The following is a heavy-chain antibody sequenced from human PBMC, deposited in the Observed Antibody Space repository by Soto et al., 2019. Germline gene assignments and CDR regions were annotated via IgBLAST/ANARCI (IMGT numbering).Heavy chain of an antibody. CDR3: ASRGGGSQ. D-gene: IGHD3-16*01. V-gene: IGHV3-53*02. CDR1: GFIVSNNY. Sequence: EVQLVESGGGLIQPGGSLRLSCSVSGFIVSNNYMSWVRQAPGKGLEWVSVMSVAGATFYADSVKGRFTISRDKSENTLHLQMSSLRAEDTAVYYCASRGGGSQWVQGALVTVSS. J-gene: IGHJ4*02. CDR2: MSVAGAT.